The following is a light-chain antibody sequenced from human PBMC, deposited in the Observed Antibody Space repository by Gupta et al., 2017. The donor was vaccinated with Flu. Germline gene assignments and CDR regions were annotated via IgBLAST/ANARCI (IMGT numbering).Light chain of an antibody. Sequence: ERATLSCRASQSLNSNLAWYQQKPGQAPRLLIYGASTRASGIPVRFSGSGSGTEFTLTISSLQSEDFAVYYCQQYNNWPPLTFGGGTKVEIK. J-gene: IGKJ4*01. CDR2: GAS. V-gene: IGKV3-15*01. CDR3: QQYNNWPPLT. CDR1: QSLNSN.